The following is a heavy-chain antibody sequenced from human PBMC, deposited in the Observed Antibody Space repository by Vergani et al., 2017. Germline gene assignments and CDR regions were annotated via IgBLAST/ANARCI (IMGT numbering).Heavy chain of an antibody. V-gene: IGHV4-59*01. D-gene: IGHD3-10*01. CDR3: GRVADFYGLGSRLLDL. CDR1: GVSMSGYY. CDR2: MYHSGST. J-gene: IGHJ5*02. Sequence: QVRLQESGPGLVKPSETLSLTCSVSGVSMSGYYWSWIRQPPGKKLEWIGYMYHSGSTNYNPSLETRVTISGDTSKNQFSLKLNSVTAADTAVYYCGRVADFYGLGSRLLDLWGQGILVTVSS.